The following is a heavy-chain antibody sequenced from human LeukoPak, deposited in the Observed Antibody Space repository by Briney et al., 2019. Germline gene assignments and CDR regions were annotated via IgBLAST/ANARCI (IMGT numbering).Heavy chain of an antibody. D-gene: IGHD1-7*01. J-gene: IGHJ4*02. CDR3: ARERNNWNYEGFDY. CDR2: INRSGSHT. V-gene: IGHV3-21*01. Sequence: PGGSLRLSCAASGFTFSSYAMSWVRQAPGKGLEWVASINRSGSHTFYADSVKGRFTISRDNAKNSLHLQMNSLRVEDTAVYYCARERNNWNYEGFDYWGQGTLVTVSS. CDR1: GFTFSSYA.